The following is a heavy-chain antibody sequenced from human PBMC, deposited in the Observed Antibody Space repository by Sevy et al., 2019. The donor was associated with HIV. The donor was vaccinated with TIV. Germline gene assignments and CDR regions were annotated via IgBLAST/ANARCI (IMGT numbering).Heavy chain of an antibody. J-gene: IGHJ5*02. D-gene: IGHD3-3*01. V-gene: IGHV3-48*03. CDR2: ISSSGSSM. CDR3: AKETASGYLP. CDR1: GFTFSSYE. Sequence: GGSLRLSCAASGFTFSSYEMNWVRQAPGKGLEWLSHISSSGSSMYYADSVKGRFTISRDNAKNSLYLQMNSLRAEDTAVYYCAKETASGYLPWGQGTLVTVSS.